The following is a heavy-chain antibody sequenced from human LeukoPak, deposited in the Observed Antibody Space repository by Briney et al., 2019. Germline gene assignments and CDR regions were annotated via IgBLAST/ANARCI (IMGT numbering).Heavy chain of an antibody. CDR1: GGSISSGGYS. Sequence: TLSLTCAVSGGSISSGGYSWSWIRQPPGKGMEWIGYIYHSGSTYYNPSLKSRVTISVDRSKNQFSLKLSSVTAADTAVYYCARLVAATGNFDYWGQGTLVTVSS. J-gene: IGHJ4*02. V-gene: IGHV4-30-2*01. D-gene: IGHD6-13*01. CDR2: IYHSGST. CDR3: ARLVAATGNFDY.